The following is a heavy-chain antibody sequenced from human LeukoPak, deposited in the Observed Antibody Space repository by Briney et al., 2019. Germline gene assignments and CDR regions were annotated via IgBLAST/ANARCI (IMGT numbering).Heavy chain of an antibody. CDR3: ARNSDYGDSRGNDY. J-gene: IGHJ4*02. CDR2: INHSGST. CDR1: GGSFSGYY. V-gene: IGHV4-34*01. Sequence: PSETLSLTCAVYGGSFSGYYWSWIRQPPGKGLEWIGEINHSGSTNYNPSLKSRVTISVDTSKNQFSLKLSSVTAADTAVYYCARNSDYGDSRGNDYWGQGTLVTVSS. D-gene: IGHD4-17*01.